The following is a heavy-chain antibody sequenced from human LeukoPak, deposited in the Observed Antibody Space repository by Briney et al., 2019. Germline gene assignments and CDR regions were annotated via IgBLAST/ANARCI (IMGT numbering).Heavy chain of an antibody. CDR3: ARGTYNTVTAFAH. J-gene: IGHJ4*02. Sequence: PSETLSLTCTVSGDSISSGDYYWSWIRQHPGKGLEWIAYIYHSGSAYYNPSLKSRVTISVDTSKNQFSLKMSSVTAADTAVYYCARGTYNTVTAFAHWGQGTLVTVSS. D-gene: IGHD2-21*02. V-gene: IGHV4-31*03. CDR2: IYHSGSA. CDR1: GDSISSGDYY.